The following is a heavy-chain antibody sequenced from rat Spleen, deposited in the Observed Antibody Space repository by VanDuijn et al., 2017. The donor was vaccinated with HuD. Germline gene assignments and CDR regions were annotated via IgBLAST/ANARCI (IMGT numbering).Heavy chain of an antibody. CDR1: GFIFSDYN. V-gene: IGHV5S10*01. CDR2: IIYDGTRT. J-gene: IGHJ3*01. CDR3: ARSEGTHYYLPFAD. Sequence: EVQLVESGGGLVQPGRSLKLSCAASGFIFSDYNMAWVRQAPKKGLDWVATIIYDGTRTHYRDSVKGRFTISRDNAKSTLYLQMDSLRSEDTATYYCARSEGTHYYLPFADWGQGTLVTVSS. D-gene: IGHD1-6*01.